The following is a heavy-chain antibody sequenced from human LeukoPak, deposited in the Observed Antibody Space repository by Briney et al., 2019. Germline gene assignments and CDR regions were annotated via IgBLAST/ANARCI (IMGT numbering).Heavy chain of an antibody. CDR3: AREFGVGATFHP. CDR1: GFTFSDYY. Sequence: GGSLRLSCAASGFTFSDYYMSWIRQAPGKGLECVSYISSSGSTIYYADSVKGRFTISRGNAKNSLYLQMNSLRAEDTAVYYCAREFGVGATFHPWGQGTLVTVSS. D-gene: IGHD1-26*01. CDR2: ISSSGSTI. V-gene: IGHV3-11*01. J-gene: IGHJ5*02.